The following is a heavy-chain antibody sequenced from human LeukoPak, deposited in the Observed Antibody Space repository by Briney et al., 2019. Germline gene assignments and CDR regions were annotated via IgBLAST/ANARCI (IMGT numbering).Heavy chain of an antibody. D-gene: IGHD3-10*01. Sequence: GASVKVSCKASGYTFTSYGISWVRQAPGQGLEWVGWISAYNGNTNYAQKLQGRVTMTTDTSTSTAYMELRSLRSDDTAVYYCARVPTPRRRGPPDYWGQGTLVTVSS. CDR3: ARVPTPRRRGPPDY. CDR1: GYTFTSYG. V-gene: IGHV1-18*01. CDR2: ISAYNGNT. J-gene: IGHJ4*02.